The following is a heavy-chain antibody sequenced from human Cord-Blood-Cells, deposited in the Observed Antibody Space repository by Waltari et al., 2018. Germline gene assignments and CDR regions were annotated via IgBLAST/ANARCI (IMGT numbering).Heavy chain of an antibody. D-gene: IGHD3-10*01. J-gene: IGHJ4*02. CDR2: IYYSGST. Sequence: QLQLQESGPGLVQPSETLSLTCTVSGGSISSSSYYWGWIRQPPGQGLEWIGSIYYSGSTYYNPSLKSRVTISVDTSKNQFSLKLSSVTAADTAVYYCARGGGMDYYGSGSYYDYWGQGTLVTVSS. CDR1: GGSISSSSYY. CDR3: ARGGGMDYYGSGSYYDY. V-gene: IGHV4-39*01.